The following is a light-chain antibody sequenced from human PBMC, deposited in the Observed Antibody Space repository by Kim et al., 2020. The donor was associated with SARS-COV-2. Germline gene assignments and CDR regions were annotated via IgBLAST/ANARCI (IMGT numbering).Light chain of an antibody. V-gene: IGKV3-15*01. CDR1: QSVSST. CDR3: QQYNNWLWT. Sequence: VSPGERATLSCRTSQSVSSTLAWYQQKPGQAPRLLIYGASTRATGIPARFSGSGSGTEFTLTISSLQSEDFAVYYCQQYNNWLWTFGQGTKVEIK. CDR2: GAS. J-gene: IGKJ1*01.